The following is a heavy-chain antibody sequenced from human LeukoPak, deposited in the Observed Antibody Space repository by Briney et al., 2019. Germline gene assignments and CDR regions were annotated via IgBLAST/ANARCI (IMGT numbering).Heavy chain of an antibody. CDR2: IYYSGST. J-gene: IGHJ6*02. D-gene: IGHD3-9*01. Sequence: SETLSLTCTVSGGSISNYYWSWIRQPPGKGLEWIGYIYYSGSTNYNPSLKSRVTISVDTSKNQFSLKLSSVTAADTAVYYCARVGTLTGYYRYYYYYGMDVWGQGTTVTVSS. CDR3: ARVGTLTGYYRYYYYYGMDV. V-gene: IGHV4-59*01. CDR1: GGSISNYY.